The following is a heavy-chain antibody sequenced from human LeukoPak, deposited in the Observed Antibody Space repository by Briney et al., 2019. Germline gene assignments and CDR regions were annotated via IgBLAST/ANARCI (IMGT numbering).Heavy chain of an antibody. Sequence: SETLSLTCAVYGGSLSDDFWTWIRQPPGKGLEWIGEINRSGRTRYNPSLKSRVTILDDSSKNQVSLRLTSMTAADTAVYYCARGQRPSGTRYSNGHYPPYYYMDVWGKGTTVTVSS. CDR2: INRSGRT. CDR1: GGSLSDDF. CDR3: ARGQRPSGTRYSNGHYPPYYYMDV. D-gene: IGHD3-22*01. V-gene: IGHV4-34*01. J-gene: IGHJ6*03.